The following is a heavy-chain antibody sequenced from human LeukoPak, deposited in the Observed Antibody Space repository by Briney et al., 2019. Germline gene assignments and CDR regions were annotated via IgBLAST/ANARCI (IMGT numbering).Heavy chain of an antibody. Sequence: GSLRLSCAASGFTFSSYWMSWVRQAPGKGLEWVAKIRQDGSEKYYVDSVKGRFTISRDNAKNSLYLQMNSLKAEDTAVYYCARVPHYCSSTSCHFDYWGQGTLVTVSS. J-gene: IGHJ4*02. CDR3: ARVPHYCSSTSCHFDY. CDR2: IRQDGSEK. D-gene: IGHD2-2*01. V-gene: IGHV3-7*01. CDR1: GFTFSSYW.